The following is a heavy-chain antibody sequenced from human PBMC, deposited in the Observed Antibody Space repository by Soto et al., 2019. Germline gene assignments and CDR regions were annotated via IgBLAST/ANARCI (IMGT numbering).Heavy chain of an antibody. V-gene: IGHV4-30-2*03. D-gene: IGHD3-10*01. CDR1: GGSISSGGYS. CDR3: ARQTYYYGSGSYYKNMTWDEY. Sequence: SETLSLTCAVSGGSISSGGYSWSWIRQPPGKGLEWIGSIYYSGSTYYNPSLKSRVTISVDTSKNQFSLKLSSVTAADTAVYYCARQTYYYGSGSYYKNMTWDEYWGQGTLVTVSS. CDR2: IYYSGST. J-gene: IGHJ4*02.